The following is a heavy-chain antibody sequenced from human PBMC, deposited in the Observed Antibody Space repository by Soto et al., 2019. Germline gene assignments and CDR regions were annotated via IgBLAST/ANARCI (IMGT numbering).Heavy chain of an antibody. CDR3: VGYSYDSSGYYNDY. J-gene: IGHJ4*02. V-gene: IGHV3-43D*04. D-gene: IGHD3-22*01. CDR2: ISWDGGST. CDR1: GFTFDDYA. Sequence: GGSLRLSCAASGFTFDDYAMHWVRQAPGKGLEWVSLISWDGGSTYYADSVKGRFTISRDNSKNSLYLQMNSLRAEDTALYYCVGYSYDSSGYYNDYWGQGTLVTVSS.